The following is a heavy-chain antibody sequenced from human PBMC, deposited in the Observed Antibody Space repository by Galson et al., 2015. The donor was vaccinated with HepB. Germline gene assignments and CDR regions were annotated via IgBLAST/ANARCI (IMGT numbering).Heavy chain of an antibody. D-gene: IGHD6-13*01. CDR2: ISSSGSTI. V-gene: IGHV3-11*01. Sequence: SLRLSCAASGFTFSDYYMSWIRQAPGKGLEWVSYISSSGSTIYYADSVKGRFTISRDNAKNSLYLQMNSLRAEDTAVYYCARDVRGIAAAGVLTTYGMDVWGQGTTVTVSS. CDR1: GFTFSDYY. CDR3: ARDVRGIAAAGVLTTYGMDV. J-gene: IGHJ6*02.